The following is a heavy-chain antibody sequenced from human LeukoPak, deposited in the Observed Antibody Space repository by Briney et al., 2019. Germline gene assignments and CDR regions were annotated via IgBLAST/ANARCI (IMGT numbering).Heavy chain of an antibody. CDR3: ARGAAMVYT. J-gene: IGHJ5*02. CDR1: GGSISSYY. Sequence: SETLSLTCTVSGGSISSYYWSWIRQPPGKGLEWIGYIYYSGSTNYNPSLKSRVIISVDTSKNQFSLKLSSVTAADTAVYYCARGAAMVYTWGQGTLVTVSS. V-gene: IGHV4-59*01. D-gene: IGHD5-18*01. CDR2: IYYSGST.